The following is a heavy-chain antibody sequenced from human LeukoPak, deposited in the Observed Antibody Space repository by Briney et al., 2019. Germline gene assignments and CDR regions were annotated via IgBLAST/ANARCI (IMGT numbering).Heavy chain of an antibody. D-gene: IGHD5-12*01. CDR1: GFTFSSYA. CDR3: ASDRGYSGYDSGGALDY. CDR2: ISYDGSNK. Sequence: GGSLRLSCAASGFTFSSYAMHWVRQAPGKGLEWVALISYDGSNKYYADSVKGRFTISRDNSKNTLYLQMNSLRAEDTAVYYCASDRGYSGYDSGGALDYWGQGTLVTVSS. V-gene: IGHV3-30-3*01. J-gene: IGHJ4*02.